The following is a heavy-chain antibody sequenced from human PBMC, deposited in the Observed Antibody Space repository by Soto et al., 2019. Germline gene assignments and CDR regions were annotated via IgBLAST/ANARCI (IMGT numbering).Heavy chain of an antibody. J-gene: IGHJ6*03. CDR3: AKQRAVATRLCRYMDV. D-gene: IGHD5-12*01. Sequence: EVQLLESGGGLVQPGGSLRLSCAASGFTFSSYAMSWVRQAPGKGLEWVSAISGSGGSTYYADSVKGRFTISRDNSKNALDLQMNSLRAEDTAVYYCAKQRAVATRLCRYMDVWGKGTTVTVSS. CDR2: ISGSGGST. CDR1: GFTFSSYA. V-gene: IGHV3-23*01.